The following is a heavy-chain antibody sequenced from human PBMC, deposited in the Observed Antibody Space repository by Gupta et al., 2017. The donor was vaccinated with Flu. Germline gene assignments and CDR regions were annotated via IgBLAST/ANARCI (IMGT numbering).Heavy chain of an antibody. CDR2: LSDDGGAA. V-gene: IGHV3-74*01. Sequence: RHWVRQAPGRGLVWVARLSDDGGAADYADSVKGRFTISRDNTKNAVYLQMNSLRTEDTAVYYCIRDFTGYSDLWGQGTLVTVSS. D-gene: IGHD5-18*01. J-gene: IGHJ4*02. CDR3: IRDFTGYSDL.